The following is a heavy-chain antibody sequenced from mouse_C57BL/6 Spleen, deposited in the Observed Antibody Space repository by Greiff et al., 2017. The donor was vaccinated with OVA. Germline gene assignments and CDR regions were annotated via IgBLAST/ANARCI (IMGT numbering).Heavy chain of an antibody. CDR1: GYTFTDYN. CDR3: ARWKATRYFDV. V-gene: IGHV1-22*01. J-gene: IGHJ1*03. Sequence: EVKLQESGPELVKPGASVKMSCKASGYTFTDYNMHWVKQSHGKSLEWIGYINPNNGGTSYNQKFKGKATLTVNKSSSTAYMELRSLTSEDSAVYYCARWKATRYFDVWGTGTTVTVSS. CDR2: INPNNGGT. D-gene: IGHD6-1*01.